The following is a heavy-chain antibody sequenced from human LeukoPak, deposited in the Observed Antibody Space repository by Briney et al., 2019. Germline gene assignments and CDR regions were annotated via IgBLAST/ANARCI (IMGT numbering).Heavy chain of an antibody. Sequence: GGSLRLSCAASGFTFSSYSMNWVRQAPGKGLEWVSSISSSSSYIYYADSVKGRFAISRDNAKNSLYLQMYSLRAEDTAVYYCARDPTTVTTDDYWGQGTLVTVSS. CDR3: ARDPTTVTTDDY. D-gene: IGHD4-17*01. CDR2: ISSSSSYI. CDR1: GFTFSSYS. V-gene: IGHV3-21*01. J-gene: IGHJ4*02.